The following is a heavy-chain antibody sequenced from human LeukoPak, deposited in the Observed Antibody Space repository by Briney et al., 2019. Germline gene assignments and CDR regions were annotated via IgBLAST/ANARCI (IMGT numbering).Heavy chain of an antibody. CDR3: ARDRSGWYYFDY. J-gene: IGHJ4*02. CDR2: ITSRGDII. D-gene: IGHD6-19*01. CDR1: RFTFSSYA. Sequence: PGGSLRLSCAASRFTFSSYAMNWVRQAPGKGLEWVLDITSRGDIINYADSVKGRFTISRDNAKNSLFLQMNSLRAEDTAVYYCARDRSGWYYFDYWGQGALVTVSS. V-gene: IGHV3-48*03.